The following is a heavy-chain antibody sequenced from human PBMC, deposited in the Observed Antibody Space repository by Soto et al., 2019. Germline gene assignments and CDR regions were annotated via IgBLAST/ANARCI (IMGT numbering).Heavy chain of an antibody. D-gene: IGHD2-15*01. CDR2: INPSGGST. Sequence: ASVKVSCKASGYTFTSYYMHWVRQAPGQGLEWMGIINPSGGSTSYAQKFQGRVTMTRDTSTSTVYMELSSLRSEYTAVFYCARDLGYCSGGSCHDYWGQGTLVTVS. J-gene: IGHJ4*02. CDR1: GYTFTSYY. CDR3: ARDLGYCSGGSCHDY. V-gene: IGHV1-46*01.